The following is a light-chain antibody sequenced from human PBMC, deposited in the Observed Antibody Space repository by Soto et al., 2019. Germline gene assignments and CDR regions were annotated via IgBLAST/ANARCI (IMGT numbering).Light chain of an antibody. CDR3: VAWDDSLAGYV. Sequence: QSVLTQPPSVSETPGQKITISCSGSRSNIGGNALYWYQQVPGWAPRLVIHSNDQRPLGVPDRFSGSRSGTSASLAVSGLRSEYEADYYCVAWDDSLAGYVFGTGTKLTVL. CDR2: SND. V-gene: IGLV1-47*02. J-gene: IGLJ1*01. CDR1: RSNIGGNA.